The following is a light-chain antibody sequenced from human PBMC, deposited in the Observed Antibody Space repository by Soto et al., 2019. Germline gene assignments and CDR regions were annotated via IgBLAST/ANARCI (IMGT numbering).Light chain of an antibody. CDR3: QQRSNRAGSESIT. CDR1: QSVSSY. J-gene: IGKJ2*01. CDR2: DAS. Sequence: EIVLTQSPATLSLSPGERATLSCRASQSVSSYLAWYQQKPGQAPRLLIYDASNRATGIPARFSGSGSGTDFTITISSLEPEDFAVYYCQQRSNRAGSESITFGQGTKLEIK. V-gene: IGKV3-11*01.